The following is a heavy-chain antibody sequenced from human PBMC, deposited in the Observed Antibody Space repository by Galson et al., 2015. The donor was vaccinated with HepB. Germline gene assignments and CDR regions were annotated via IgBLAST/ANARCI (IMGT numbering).Heavy chain of an antibody. Sequence: ETLSLTCAVSGGSIRSSNWWSWVRQPPGKGLEWIGEIYHSGSTNYNPSLKSRVTISVDKSKNQFSLKLSSVTAADTAVYYCARDGVGGWYKSGGGDAFDIWGQGTMVTVSS. CDR3: ARDGVGGWYKSGGGDAFDI. CDR2: IYHSGST. CDR1: GGSIRSSNW. J-gene: IGHJ3*02. D-gene: IGHD6-19*01. V-gene: IGHV4-4*02.